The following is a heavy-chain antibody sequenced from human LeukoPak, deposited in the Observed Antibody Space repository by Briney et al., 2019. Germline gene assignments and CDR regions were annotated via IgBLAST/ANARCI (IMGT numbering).Heavy chain of an antibody. CDR3: ARPAYSGRSDGFDI. CDR1: GYSFTNYW. J-gene: IGHJ3*02. D-gene: IGHD1-26*01. CDR2: IYPGDSDT. V-gene: IGHV5-51*01. Sequence: GEFLKISCKASGYSFTNYWIGWVRQMPGKGLEWMGIIYPGDSDTRYSPSFQGQVTIPADKSISTAYLQWSSLTASDTAMYYCARPAYSGRSDGFDIWGQGTMVTVSS.